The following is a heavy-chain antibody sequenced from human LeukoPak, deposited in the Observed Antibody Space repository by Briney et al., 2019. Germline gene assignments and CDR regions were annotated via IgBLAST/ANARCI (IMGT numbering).Heavy chain of an antibody. D-gene: IGHD6-19*01. J-gene: IGHJ4*02. CDR3: ACIAVAGTDY. CDR2: INHSGST. V-gene: IGHV4-34*01. CDR1: GGSFSGYY. Sequence: PSETLSLTCAVYGGSFSGYYWSWIRQPPGKGLEWIGEINHSGSTNYNPSLKSRVTISVDTSKNQFSLKLSSVTAADTAVYYCACIAVAGTDYWGKGTLVTVSS.